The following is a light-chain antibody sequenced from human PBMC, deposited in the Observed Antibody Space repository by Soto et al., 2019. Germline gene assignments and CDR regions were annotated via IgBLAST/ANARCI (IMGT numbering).Light chain of an antibody. Sequence: EIVLTQSPGTLSLSPGERATLSCRASQSLTSIYLAWYQQKPGQAPRVLIYGVSTRATGIPDRFSGSGSGTDFTLTISRLEPEDFAVYYCQQYGTFTFTFGPGTKVDIK. J-gene: IGKJ3*01. V-gene: IGKV3-20*01. CDR3: QQYGTFTFT. CDR1: QSLTSIY. CDR2: GVS.